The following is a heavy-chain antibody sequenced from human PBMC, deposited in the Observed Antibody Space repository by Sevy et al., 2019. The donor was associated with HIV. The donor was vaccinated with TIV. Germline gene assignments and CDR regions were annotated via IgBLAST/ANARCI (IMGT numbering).Heavy chain of an antibody. CDR3: ARSRYKVVPAASIDYYYGMDV. CDR2: IYYSGST. J-gene: IGHJ6*02. CDR1: GGSISSYY. D-gene: IGHD2-2*01. Sequence: SENLSLTCTVSGGSISSYYWSWIRQPPGKGLEWIGYIYYSGSTNYNPSLKSRVTISVDTSKNQFSLKLSSVTAADTAVYYCARSRYKVVPAASIDYYYGMDVWGHGTTVTVSS. V-gene: IGHV4-59*01.